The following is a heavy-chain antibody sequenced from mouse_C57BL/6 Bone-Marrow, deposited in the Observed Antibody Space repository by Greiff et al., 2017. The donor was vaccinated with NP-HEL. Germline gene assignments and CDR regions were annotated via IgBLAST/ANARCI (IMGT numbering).Heavy chain of an antibody. CDR2: IYPRSGNT. J-gene: IGHJ3*01. Sequence: QVTLKESGAELARPGASVKLSCKASGYTFTSYGISWVKQRTGQGLEWIGEIYPRSGNTYYNEKFKGKATLTADRSSSTAYMELRSLTSEDSAVYFCARGCLAWFAYWGQGTLVTVSA. V-gene: IGHV1-81*01. CDR3: ARGCLAWFAY. CDR1: GYTFTSYG.